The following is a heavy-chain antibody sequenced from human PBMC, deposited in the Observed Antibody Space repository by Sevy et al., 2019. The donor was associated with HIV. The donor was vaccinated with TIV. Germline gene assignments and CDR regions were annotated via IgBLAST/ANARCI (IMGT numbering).Heavy chain of an antibody. V-gene: IGHV4-38-2*02. J-gene: IGHJ4*02. CDR3: ARDLGLGIQFDY. CDR2: VYHSGST. CDR1: GYSFGSIYY. D-gene: IGHD3-9*01. Sequence: SETLSLICTVSGYSFGSIYYWGWIRQPPWKGMVWIGSVYHSGSTYYNPSLKSRVTISVDTSENRFSLKVTSVTAADTAVYYCARDLGLGIQFDYWGQGTLVTVSS.